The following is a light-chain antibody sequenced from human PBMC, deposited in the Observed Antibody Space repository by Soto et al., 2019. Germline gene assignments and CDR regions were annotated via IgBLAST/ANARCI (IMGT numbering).Light chain of an antibody. Sequence: QSALTQPPSASGSPGQSLTISCTGTSSDVGHYNFVSWYQQHPGKAPKLMISDVNKRPSGVPDRFSGSKSGNTASLTVSGLQADDEADYYCSSYAGSNNWVFGGGTKLTVL. CDR3: SSYAGSNNWV. J-gene: IGLJ3*02. CDR2: DVN. CDR1: SSDVGHYNF. V-gene: IGLV2-8*01.